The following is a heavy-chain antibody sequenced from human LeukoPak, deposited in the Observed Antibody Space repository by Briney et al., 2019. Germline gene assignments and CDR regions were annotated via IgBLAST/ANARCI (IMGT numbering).Heavy chain of an antibody. CDR3: AKGPMGSGWPEFDY. CDR1: GFTFDDYG. Sequence: GGSLRLSCAASGFTFDDYGMSWVRQAPGKGLEWVSGINWNGGSIGYADSVKGRFTISRDNAKNSLYLQMNSLRAEDTALYYCAKGPMGSGWPEFDYWGQGTLVTVSS. V-gene: IGHV3-20*04. D-gene: IGHD6-19*01. CDR2: INWNGGSI. J-gene: IGHJ4*02.